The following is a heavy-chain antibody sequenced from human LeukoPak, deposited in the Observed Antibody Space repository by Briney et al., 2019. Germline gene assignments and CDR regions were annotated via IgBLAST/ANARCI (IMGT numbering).Heavy chain of an antibody. J-gene: IGHJ4*02. Sequence: SETLSLTCAVYGGSFSGYYRSWLRQPPGKGLEWIGEINHSGSTNYNPSLKSRVTISVDTSKNQFSLKLSSVTAADTAVYYCARGFDHYYGSGSYFRWGQGILVTVSS. V-gene: IGHV4-34*01. CDR1: GGSFSGYY. D-gene: IGHD3-10*01. CDR2: INHSGST. CDR3: ARGFDHYYGSGSYFR.